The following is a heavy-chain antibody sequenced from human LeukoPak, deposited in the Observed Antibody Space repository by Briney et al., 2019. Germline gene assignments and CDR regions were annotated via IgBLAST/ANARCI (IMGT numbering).Heavy chain of an antibody. V-gene: IGHV3-74*01. CDR3: VRGGASTWA. J-gene: IGHJ5*02. D-gene: IGHD1-26*01. CDR1: GFTFKNYW. Sequence: PGGSLRLSCAASGFTFKNYWMHWVREAPGKGPVWVSRINDDGSGTSYADSVKGRFTISIDDAKSTLYLQMNSRRAEDTAVYYCVRGGASTWAWGQGTLVTLSS. CDR2: INDDGSGT.